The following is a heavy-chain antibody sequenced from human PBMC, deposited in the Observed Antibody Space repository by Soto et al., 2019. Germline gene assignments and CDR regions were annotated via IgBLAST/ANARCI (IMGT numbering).Heavy chain of an antibody. J-gene: IGHJ4*02. CDR1: GLNFEKCS. Sequence: PGGSLRLSCTASGLNFEKCSMNWVRQPPGKGPEWLXSXSXXXTXIXXXDXXXXRFTISRDNARNSLSLQMMNLRADDTAIYYCATDTGDIEVVPATTWGQGTLVTVSS. CDR3: ATDTGDIEVVPATT. D-gene: IGHD2-15*01. V-gene: IGHV3-21*04. CDR2: XSXXXTXI.